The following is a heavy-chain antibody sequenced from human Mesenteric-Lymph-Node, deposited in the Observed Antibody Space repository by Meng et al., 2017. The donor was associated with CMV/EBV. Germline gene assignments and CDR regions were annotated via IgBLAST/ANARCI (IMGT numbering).Heavy chain of an antibody. CDR1: GSSFTNYW. Sequence: GGSLRLSCKASGSSFTNYWILWVRQTPGKALEWMGIIHLGDSDTMYSPSFQGRVTMSADKSITTAYLQWVSLKDSDTAIYYCARPNTLGYSSNYGLDVWGQGTTVTVSS. J-gene: IGHJ6*02. CDR2: IHLGDSDT. CDR3: ARPNTLGYSSNYGLDV. D-gene: IGHD5-18*01. V-gene: IGHV5-51*01.